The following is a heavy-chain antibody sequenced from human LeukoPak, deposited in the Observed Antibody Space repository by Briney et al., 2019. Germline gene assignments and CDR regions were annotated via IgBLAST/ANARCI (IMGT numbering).Heavy chain of an antibody. CDR3: TRSLITIPYWPLPLLGI. V-gene: IGHV3-49*04. Sequence: GGSLRLSCAASGFTVSSKYMSWVRQAPGKGLEWVGFIRSKAYGGTTEYAASVKGRFTISRDDSKSIAYLQMNSLKTEDTAVYYCTRSLITIPYWPLPLLGIWGQGTMVTVSS. J-gene: IGHJ3*02. D-gene: IGHD3-3*01. CDR1: GFTVSSKY. CDR2: IRSKAYGGTT.